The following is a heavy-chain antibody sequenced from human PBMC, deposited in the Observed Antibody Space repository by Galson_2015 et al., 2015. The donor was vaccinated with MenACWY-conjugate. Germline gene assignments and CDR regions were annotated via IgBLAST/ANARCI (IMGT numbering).Heavy chain of an antibody. J-gene: IGHJ4*02. CDR3: AKDRHPDGVWNFDY. V-gene: IGHV3-23*01. CDR1: GFTFYTYT. D-gene: IGHD4-17*01. Sequence: SLRLSCAASGFTFYTYTMSWVRQSPGKGLEWVAGIYGSGHRDTFYADSVKGRFTISRDESNNLVYLQMTSLRVEDTAVHYCAKDRHPDGVWNFDYWGQGMLVTVSS. CDR2: IYGSGHRDT.